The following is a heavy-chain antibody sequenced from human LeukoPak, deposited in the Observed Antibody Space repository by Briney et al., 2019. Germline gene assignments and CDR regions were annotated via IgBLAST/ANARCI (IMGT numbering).Heavy chain of an antibody. J-gene: IGHJ4*02. CDR1: GVSLSGYY. Sequence: SETLCLTCAAYGVSLSGYYWSWIRQPPGKGLEWIGEINYSGSTNYNPSLKSRVTISADTSKNQFSLQLYSVTAADTAVYYCARVLGSGNYYKALDSWGQGTLVTVSS. D-gene: IGHD3-10*01. CDR3: ARVLGSGNYYKALDS. V-gene: IGHV4-34*01. CDR2: INYSGST.